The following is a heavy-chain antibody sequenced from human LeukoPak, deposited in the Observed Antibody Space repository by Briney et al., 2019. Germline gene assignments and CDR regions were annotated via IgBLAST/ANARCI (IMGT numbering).Heavy chain of an antibody. J-gene: IGHJ5*02. D-gene: IGHD6-19*01. V-gene: IGHV4-59*01. CDR1: GGSISSYY. CDR3: ARDSAAVAGWFDP. CDR2: IYYSGST. Sequence: PSETLSLTCTVSGGSISSYYWSWIRQPPGKGLEWIGYIYYSGSTNYNPSLKSRVTISVDTSKNQFSLKLSSVTAADTAVYYCARDSAAVAGWFDPWGQGTLVTVSS.